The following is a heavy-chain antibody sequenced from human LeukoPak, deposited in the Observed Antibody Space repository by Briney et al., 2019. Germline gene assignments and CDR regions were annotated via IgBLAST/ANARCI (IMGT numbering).Heavy chain of an antibody. Sequence: GGSLRLSCAASGFTFSSCAVYWVRQAPGKGLEYVSAISSNGRCTYYADSVKGRFTISRDNSKNTLYLQMGSLRAEDMAVYYCAREGGGDLDHYFDYWGQGTLVTASS. D-gene: IGHD2-21*02. CDR1: GFTFSSCA. CDR2: ISSNGRCT. J-gene: IGHJ4*02. V-gene: IGHV3-64*02. CDR3: AREGGGDLDHYFDY.